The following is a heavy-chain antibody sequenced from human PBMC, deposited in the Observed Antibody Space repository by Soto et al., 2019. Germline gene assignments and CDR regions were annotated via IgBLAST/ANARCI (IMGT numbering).Heavy chain of an antibody. CDR1: GGTFSSFA. Sequence: QVQLVQSGAEVKRPASSVKVSCKASGGTFSSFAISWVRQAPGQGLEWMGGLIPIFDTTNHAQKFQGRVTITADESTRTDYSELSSLRFEHTAVYYCARARAERARSYDFWGGSFEAWGQGTLVSVSS. J-gene: IGHJ5*02. V-gene: IGHV1-69*01. D-gene: IGHD3-3*01. CDR2: LIPIFDTT. CDR3: ARARAERARSYDFWGGSFEA.